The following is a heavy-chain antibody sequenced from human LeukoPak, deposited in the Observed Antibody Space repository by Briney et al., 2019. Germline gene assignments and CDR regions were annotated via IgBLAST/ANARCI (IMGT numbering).Heavy chain of an antibody. Sequence: SVTVSCKASGGTFSSYSVTWLRQAPGQGLEWMGRIIPIFGIANYAQKFRGRVTIIADKSTSTAYMELSSLRSEDTAVYYCARGSGHDSSGYLVDYWGQGTLVTVSS. CDR3: ARGSGHDSSGYLVDY. CDR2: IIPIFGIA. CDR1: GGTFSSYS. D-gene: IGHD3-22*01. V-gene: IGHV1-69*02. J-gene: IGHJ4*02.